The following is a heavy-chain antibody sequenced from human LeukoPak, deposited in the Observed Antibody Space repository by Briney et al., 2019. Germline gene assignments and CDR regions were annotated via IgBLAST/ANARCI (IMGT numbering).Heavy chain of an antibody. CDR2: IYYNGST. Sequence: SQTLSLTCTVSGGSISSGGYYWSWIRQHPGKGLEWIGYIYYNGSTYYNPSLKSRVTISVDTSKNQFSLKPSSVTAADTAVYYCARAVSDYDFWSGFDYWGQGTLVTVSS. D-gene: IGHD3-3*01. V-gene: IGHV4-31*03. CDR1: GGSISSGGYY. CDR3: ARAVSDYDFWSGFDY. J-gene: IGHJ4*02.